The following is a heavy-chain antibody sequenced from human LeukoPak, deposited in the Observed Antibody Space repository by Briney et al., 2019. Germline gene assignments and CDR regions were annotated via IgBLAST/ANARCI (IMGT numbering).Heavy chain of an antibody. V-gene: IGHV3-48*03. CDR3: ARNSGWYDNWFDP. Sequence: PGGSLRLSCAASGFTFSSYEMNWVRQAPGKGLEWVSYISSSGSTIYYADSVKGRFTISRDNAKNSLYLQMNSLRAEDTAVYYCARNSGWYDNWFDPWGQGTLVTVSS. CDR1: GFTFSSYE. J-gene: IGHJ5*02. D-gene: IGHD6-19*01. CDR2: ISSSGSTI.